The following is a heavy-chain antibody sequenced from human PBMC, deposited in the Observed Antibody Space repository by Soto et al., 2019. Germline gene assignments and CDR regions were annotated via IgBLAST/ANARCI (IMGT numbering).Heavy chain of an antibody. CDR3: ARDESSGGYWGPLDY. CDR2: IIPVFHRP. CDR1: GGTFSGNA. V-gene: IGHV1-69*01. Sequence: QMQLVQSGTEVKKPGSSVRVSCKASGGTFSGNAITWVLQAPGQGLEWMGGIIPVFHRPKYARKLQDRPTVTADASTTTAYMELSSLRPEDTALYSCARDESSGGYWGPLDYWGQGTLVAVSS. J-gene: IGHJ4*02. D-gene: IGHD1-26*01.